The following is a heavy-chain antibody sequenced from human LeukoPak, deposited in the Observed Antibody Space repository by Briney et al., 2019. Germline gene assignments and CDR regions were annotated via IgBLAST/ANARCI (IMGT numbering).Heavy chain of an antibody. J-gene: IGHJ4*02. D-gene: IGHD6-19*01. Sequence: SETLSLTCTVSGGSISSYHWSWIRQPPGKGLEWIGFFYYSGSTNYNPSLKSRVTISVDTSKNQVSLNLTSVTAADTATYFCARETMLAGFASGLGFNYWGQGILVIVSS. CDR3: ARETMLAGFASGLGFNY. CDR1: GGSISSYH. CDR2: FYYSGST. V-gene: IGHV4-59*12.